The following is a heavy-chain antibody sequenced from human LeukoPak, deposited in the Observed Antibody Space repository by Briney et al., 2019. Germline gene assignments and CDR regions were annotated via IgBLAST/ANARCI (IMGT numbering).Heavy chain of an antibody. CDR3: ATGIVVVPARPYYMDV. CDR1: VGTFSSYA. Sequence: SVKVSCKASVGTFSSYAISWVRQAPGQGLEWMGGIIPIFGTANYAQKFQGRVTITADESTSTAYMELSSLRSEDTAVYYCATGIVVVPARPYYMDVWGKGTTVTVSS. J-gene: IGHJ6*03. CDR2: IIPIFGTA. V-gene: IGHV1-69*01. D-gene: IGHD2-2*01.